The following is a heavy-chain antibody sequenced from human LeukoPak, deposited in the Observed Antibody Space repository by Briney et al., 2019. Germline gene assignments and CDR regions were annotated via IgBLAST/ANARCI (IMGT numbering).Heavy chain of an antibody. Sequence: TGGSLRLSCAASGFTFSTYAMSWVRQAPGKGLEWVSTISGSGGSTYYADSVKGRFTISRDNSKNTLYLQMNSLRAEDTAVYYCARYSGSYWDFDYWGQGALVTVSS. D-gene: IGHD1-26*01. CDR1: GFTFSTYA. J-gene: IGHJ4*02. V-gene: IGHV3-23*01. CDR2: ISGSGGST. CDR3: ARYSGSYWDFDY.